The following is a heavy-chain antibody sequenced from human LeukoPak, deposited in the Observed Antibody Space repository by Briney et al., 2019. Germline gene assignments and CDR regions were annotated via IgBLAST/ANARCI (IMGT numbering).Heavy chain of an antibody. CDR3: AKDWDIIYNAFDI. V-gene: IGHV3-30*18. D-gene: IGHD2-15*01. Sequence: GSLRLTCAASGFTFSSYGMLWVRQAPGKGLEWVAVISYDGSNKYYADSVKGRFTISRDNSKNTLYLQMNSLRAEDTAVYYCAKDWDIIYNAFDIWGQGTMVTVSS. CDR1: GFTFSSYG. J-gene: IGHJ3*02. CDR2: ISYDGSNK.